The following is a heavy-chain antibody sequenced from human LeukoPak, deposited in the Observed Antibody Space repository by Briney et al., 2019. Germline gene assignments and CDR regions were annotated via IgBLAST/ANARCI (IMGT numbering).Heavy chain of an antibody. Sequence: SETLSLTCTVSGGSISSGGYYWSWIRQHPGKGLEWIGYIYYSGSTYYNPSLKNRVTISVDTSKNQFSLKVNSVTAADTAVYYCARTKPLDPFDFWGQGTLVTVSS. J-gene: IGHJ3*01. CDR2: IYYSGST. CDR1: GGSISSGGYY. CDR3: ARTKPLDPFDF. V-gene: IGHV4-31*03.